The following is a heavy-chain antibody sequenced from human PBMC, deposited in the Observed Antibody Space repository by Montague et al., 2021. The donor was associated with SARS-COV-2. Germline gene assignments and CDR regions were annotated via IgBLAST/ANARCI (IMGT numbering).Heavy chain of an antibody. Sequence: NDYAVSVKSRITINPDTSKNQFSLQLNSVTPEDTAVYYCARGFNTAMVKVHYWGQGTLVTV. CDR2: N. V-gene: IGHV6-1*01. CDR3: ARGFNTAMVKVHY. D-gene: IGHD5-18*01. J-gene: IGHJ4*02.